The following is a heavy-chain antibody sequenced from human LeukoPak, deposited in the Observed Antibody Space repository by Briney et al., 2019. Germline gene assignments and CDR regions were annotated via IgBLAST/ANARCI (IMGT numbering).Heavy chain of an antibody. Sequence: SETLSLTCSVSGGSIRSYYWNWIRQFPGKGLEWIGYIYYSGSINYNPSFKSRVTMSVDTSKNQFSLKLHSVTAADTAMYYCARSLGITSLDYWGQGMLVTVSS. CDR3: ARSLGITSLDY. V-gene: IGHV4-59*01. CDR2: IYYSGSI. D-gene: IGHD1-14*01. J-gene: IGHJ4*02. CDR1: GGSIRSYY.